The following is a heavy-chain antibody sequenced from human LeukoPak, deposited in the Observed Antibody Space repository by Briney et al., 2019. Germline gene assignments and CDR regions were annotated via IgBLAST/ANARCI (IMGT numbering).Heavy chain of an antibody. CDR3: AREIRFLEWLFVWYFDL. D-gene: IGHD3-3*01. Sequence: PSETLSLTCTVSGGSISSYYWSWIRQPPGKGLEWIGYIYYSGSTNYNPSLKSRVTMSVDTSKNQFSLKLSSVTAADTAVYYCAREIRFLEWLFVWYFDLWGRGTLVTVSS. V-gene: IGHV4-59*12. CDR2: IYYSGST. J-gene: IGHJ2*01. CDR1: GGSISSYY.